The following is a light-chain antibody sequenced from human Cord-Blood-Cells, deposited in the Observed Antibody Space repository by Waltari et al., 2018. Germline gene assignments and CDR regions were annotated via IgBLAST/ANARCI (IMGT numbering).Light chain of an antibody. V-gene: IGKV3-20*01. CDR2: GAS. J-gene: IGKJ1*01. Sequence: EIELTQPPGTLSLSPGERAPLPCRASQSVSSSYLAWYQQKPGQAPRLLIYGASSRATGIPDRFSGSGSGTDFTLTISRLEPEDFAVYYCQQYGSSPGWTFGQGTKVEIK. CDR3: QQYGSSPGWT. CDR1: QSVSSSY.